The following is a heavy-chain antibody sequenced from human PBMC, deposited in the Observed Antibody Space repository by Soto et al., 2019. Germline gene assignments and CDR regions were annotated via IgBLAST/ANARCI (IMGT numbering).Heavy chain of an antibody. CDR1: GFSFTDYG. V-gene: IGHV3-30*03. Sequence: GGSLRLSCAASGFSFTDYGMHWVRQAPGKGLEWVAVISSDGSNKYYADSVKGRFTISRDNSENTVFLQMNSLRAEDTAVYYCAILGRSGSYYTSFDYWGQGTLVTVSS. J-gene: IGHJ4*02. D-gene: IGHD1-26*01. CDR3: AILGRSGSYYTSFDY. CDR2: ISSDGSNK.